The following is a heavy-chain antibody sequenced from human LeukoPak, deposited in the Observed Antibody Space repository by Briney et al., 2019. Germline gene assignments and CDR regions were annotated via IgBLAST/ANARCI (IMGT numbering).Heavy chain of an antibody. CDR3: ARERIAAVDY. V-gene: IGHV3-48*03. CDR1: GFTFSSYE. D-gene: IGHD6-13*01. Sequence: GGSLRLSCAASGFTFSSYEMNWVRQAPGKGLEWVSYISSSGNTIYYADSVKGRFTISRDNAKNTLYLQMNSLRAEDTAVYYCARERIAAVDYWGQGTLVTVSS. J-gene: IGHJ4*02. CDR2: ISSSGNTI.